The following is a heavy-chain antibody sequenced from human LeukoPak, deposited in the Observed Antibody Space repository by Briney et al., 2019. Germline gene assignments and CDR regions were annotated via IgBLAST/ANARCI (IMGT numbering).Heavy chain of an antibody. Sequence: GSLRLSCAASGFTFSSYAMSWVRQAPGKGLEWVSAISGSGGSTYYADSVKGRFAISRDNSKNTLYLQMNSLRAEDTAVYYCAKRYDSSGYYYVDYWGQGTLVTVSS. CDR2: ISGSGGST. D-gene: IGHD3-22*01. V-gene: IGHV3-23*01. CDR3: AKRYDSSGYYYVDY. CDR1: GFTFSSYA. J-gene: IGHJ4*02.